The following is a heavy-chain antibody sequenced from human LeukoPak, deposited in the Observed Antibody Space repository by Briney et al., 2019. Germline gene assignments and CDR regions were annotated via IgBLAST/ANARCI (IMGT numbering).Heavy chain of an antibody. D-gene: IGHD3-10*01. CDR1: GGSISSYY. V-gene: IGHV4-4*07. Sequence: SETLSLTCTVSGGSISSYYWSWIRQPAGKGLEWIGRIYTSGSTNYNPSLKSRVTMSVDTSNNQFSLKLSSVTAADTAVYYCARDQTMVRGVPRFDPWGQGTLVTVSS. J-gene: IGHJ5*02. CDR2: IYTSGST. CDR3: ARDQTMVRGVPRFDP.